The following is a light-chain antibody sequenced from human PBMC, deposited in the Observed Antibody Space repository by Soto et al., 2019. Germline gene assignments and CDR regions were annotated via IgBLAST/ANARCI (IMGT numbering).Light chain of an antibody. V-gene: IGKV1-39*01. Sequence: DIQMTQSPSSLSVSVGDRVTITCRASESIRNNLNWYQQKPGKAPKLLIYAASTLQSGVPSRFSGGGSGTEFTLTIGSLQPEDFTTYYCQQTYSTPRGAFGQGTKVEFK. CDR1: ESIRNN. J-gene: IGKJ1*01. CDR2: AAS. CDR3: QQTYSTPRGA.